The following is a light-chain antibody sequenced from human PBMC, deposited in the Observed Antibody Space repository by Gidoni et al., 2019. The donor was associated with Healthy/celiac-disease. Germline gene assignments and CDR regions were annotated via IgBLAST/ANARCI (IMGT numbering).Light chain of an antibody. CDR2: WAS. V-gene: IGKV4-1*01. CDR3: QQYYSTPGT. J-gene: IGKJ1*01. Sequence: DIVMTQSPDCLAASLGERATINCKSSQSVLYSSNNKNYLAWYQPKPGQPPKLLIYWASTRQSGVPDRFSGSGSGTDFTLTISSLQAEDLAVYYCQQYYSTPGTFGQGTKVEIK. CDR1: QSVLYSSNNKNY.